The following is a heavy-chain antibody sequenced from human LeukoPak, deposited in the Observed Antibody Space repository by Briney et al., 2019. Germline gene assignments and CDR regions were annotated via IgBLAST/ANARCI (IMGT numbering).Heavy chain of an antibody. D-gene: IGHD6-6*01. V-gene: IGHV4-34*01. J-gene: IGHJ4*02. CDR2: INHSGST. Sequence: SETLSLTCAVYGGSFSGYYWSWIRQPPGKGLEWIGEINHSGSTNYNPSLKSRVTISVDTSKNQFSLKLSSVTAADTAVYYCARGLPADLVDYFDYWGQRTLVTVTS. CDR3: ARGLPADLVDYFDY. CDR1: GGSFSGYY.